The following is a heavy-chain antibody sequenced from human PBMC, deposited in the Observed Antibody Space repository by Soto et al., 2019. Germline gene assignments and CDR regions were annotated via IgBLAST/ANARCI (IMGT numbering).Heavy chain of an antibody. D-gene: IGHD1-7*01. CDR1: GFAVSSNY. CDR2: IHSGGDT. Sequence: EVQLVESGGDLVQPGGSLRLSCAASGFAVSSNYMTWVRQAPGKGLEWVSVIHSGGDTHYADSVRGRFTISRDNSKNTLYLQRNSRRAEDTAVYYCARSRTGTTYGGMDVWGQGTTVTVSS. V-gene: IGHV3-66*01. J-gene: IGHJ6*02. CDR3: ARSRTGTTYGGMDV.